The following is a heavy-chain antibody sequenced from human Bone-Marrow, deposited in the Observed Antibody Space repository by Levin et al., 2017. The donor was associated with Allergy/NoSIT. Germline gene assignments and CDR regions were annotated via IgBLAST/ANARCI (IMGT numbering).Heavy chain of an antibody. Sequence: PSETLSLTCAVYGGSFSGYYWSWIRQPPGKGLEWIGEINHSGSTNYNPSLKSRVTISVDTSKNQFSLKLSSVTAADTAVYYCAIPGILKTGPYYYGSGSYYTFDYWGQGTLVTVSS. CDR1: GGSFSGYY. CDR3: AIPGILKTGPYYYGSGSYYTFDY. D-gene: IGHD3-10*01. J-gene: IGHJ4*02. CDR2: INHSGST. V-gene: IGHV4-34*01.